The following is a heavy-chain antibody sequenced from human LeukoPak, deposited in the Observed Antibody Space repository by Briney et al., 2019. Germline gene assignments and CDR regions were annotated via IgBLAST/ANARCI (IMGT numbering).Heavy chain of an antibody. CDR1: GSTFSSYW. J-gene: IGHJ5*01. CDR2: IKRDGNEK. Sequence: GGSLRLSCAASGSTFSSYWMNWVRQAPGKGLEWVANIKRDGNEKNYVDAVRGRFSISKDNAKNSLYLQMDSLRAEETAVYYCAKEGAYPIITYDSWGQGALVTVSS. V-gene: IGHV3-7*01. CDR3: AKEGAYPIITYDS. D-gene: IGHD3-10*01.